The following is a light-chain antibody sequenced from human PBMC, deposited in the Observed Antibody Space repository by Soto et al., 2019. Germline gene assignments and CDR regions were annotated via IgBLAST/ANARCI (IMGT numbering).Light chain of an antibody. Sequence: DIQRTQSPSSLSASVGDRVTLTCRASQSISSYLNWYQQKPGKAPKLLIYAASSLQSGVPSWLSGSGSGTDYTLTISSMQPEDFATYYCQQSYRTPTFGQGTRLEIK. CDR3: QQSYRTPT. V-gene: IGKV1-39*01. CDR2: AAS. J-gene: IGKJ5*01. CDR1: QSISSY.